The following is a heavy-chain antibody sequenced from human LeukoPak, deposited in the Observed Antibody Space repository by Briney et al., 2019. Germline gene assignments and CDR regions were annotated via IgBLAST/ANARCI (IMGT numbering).Heavy chain of an antibody. V-gene: IGHV1-2*02. CDR3: ARGSSDSSAATEYFDL. CDR1: GYTFTGYY. D-gene: IGHD3-22*01. J-gene: IGHJ2*01. Sequence: ASVKVSCKASGYTFTGYYMHWVQQAPGQGLEWMGWINPNSGGTNYAQKFQGRVTMTRDTSISTAYMELSSLRSEDTAVYYCARGSSDSSAATEYFDLWGRGTLVTVSS. CDR2: INPNSGGT.